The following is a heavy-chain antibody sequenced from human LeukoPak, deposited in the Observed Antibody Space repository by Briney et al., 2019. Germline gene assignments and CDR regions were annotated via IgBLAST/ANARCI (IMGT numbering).Heavy chain of an antibody. Sequence: GGSLRLSCTASRFAFSNYAMSWVRQAPGVGLEWVSAIDGGGGRTWHADSVRGRFTISRDNSKNTLFMQMNSLRAEDTAVYYCAKDFYDSSGSRYDYWGQGTLVTVSS. V-gene: IGHV3-23*01. CDR3: AKDFYDSSGSRYDY. D-gene: IGHD3-22*01. J-gene: IGHJ4*02. CDR1: RFAFSNYA. CDR2: IDGGGGRT.